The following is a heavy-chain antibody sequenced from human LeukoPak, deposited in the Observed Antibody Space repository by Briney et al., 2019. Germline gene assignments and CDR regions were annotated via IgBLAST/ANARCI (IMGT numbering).Heavy chain of an antibody. CDR1: GFTSNDYP. Sequence: GGSLRLSCAASGFTSNDYPVHWVRQAPGKGLEWVSLISGDGSVTYYADSVKGRFTISRDNSKNSLYLQMNSLRLEDTAFYYCATGSQPGTTFDYWGQGTLVTASS. D-gene: IGHD1-14*01. V-gene: IGHV3-43*02. CDR2: ISGDGSVT. CDR3: ATGSQPGTTFDY. J-gene: IGHJ4*02.